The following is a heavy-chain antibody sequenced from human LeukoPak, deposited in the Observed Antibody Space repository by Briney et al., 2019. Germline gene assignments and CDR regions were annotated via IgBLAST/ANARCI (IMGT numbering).Heavy chain of an antibody. CDR3: ARSQGSLNA. CDR1: GGSISSSSYY. CDR2: IYSSGNT. D-gene: IGHD6-13*01. Sequence: SETLSLTCPVSGGSISSSSYYWGWIRQPPGKGLEWIGSIYSSGNTYYNPSLKSRVTISVDTSKNQFSLKLSSVTAADTAVYYCARSQGSLNAWGQGTLVTVSS. J-gene: IGHJ5*02. V-gene: IGHV4-39*07.